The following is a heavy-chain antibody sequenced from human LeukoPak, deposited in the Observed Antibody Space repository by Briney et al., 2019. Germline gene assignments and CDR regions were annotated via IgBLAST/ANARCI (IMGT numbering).Heavy chain of an antibody. V-gene: IGHV3-7*01. CDR2: IRQDGSVQ. CDR3: LVTTRSRGFDY. D-gene: IGHD1/OR15-1a*01. J-gene: IGHJ4*02. CDR1: GFTFSSHW. Sequence: GVSLRLSCAASGFTFSSHWMSWDRQAPGKGLEWVANIRQDGSVQNYVDSVKGRFTISRDNPKNSVYLQMSSLRAEDTAVYYCLVTTRSRGFDYWGQGTLVTVSS.